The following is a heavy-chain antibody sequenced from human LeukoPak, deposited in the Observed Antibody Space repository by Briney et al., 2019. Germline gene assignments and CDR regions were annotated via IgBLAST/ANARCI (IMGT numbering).Heavy chain of an antibody. D-gene: IGHD3-16*02. Sequence: SVKVSCKASGYTFTGYYMHWVRQAPGQGLEWMGGIIPIFGTANYAQKFQGRVTITADESTSTAYMELSSLRSEDTAVYYCARGPVYRNNWFDPWGQGTLVTVSS. V-gene: IGHV1-69*13. CDR2: IIPIFGTA. CDR3: ARGPVYRNNWFDP. CDR1: GYTFTGYY. J-gene: IGHJ5*02.